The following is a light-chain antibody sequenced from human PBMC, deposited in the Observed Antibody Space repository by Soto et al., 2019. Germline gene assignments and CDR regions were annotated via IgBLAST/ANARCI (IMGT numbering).Light chain of an antibody. CDR2: RTF. CDR3: QQYDTSPPT. Sequence: ESVFTHSPGTLSLSPGERATLSCRASQTIASRYLAWYQHQPGQAPRLLIYRTFARAPGIPDRFSGGGSGTDFTLTISRLEREDFAVYYCQQYDTSPPTFGQGTRLEIK. CDR1: QTIASRY. V-gene: IGKV3-20*01. J-gene: IGKJ5*01.